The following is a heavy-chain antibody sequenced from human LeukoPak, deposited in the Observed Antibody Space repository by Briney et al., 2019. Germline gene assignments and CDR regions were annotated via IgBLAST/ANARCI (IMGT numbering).Heavy chain of an antibody. Sequence: HPGGSLRLSCAASGITFSSYAMSWVRQAPGKGLEWVSGVSGNGVGTYYADSVKGRFTISRDNPKNTLYLQMNSLRAEDTAIYYCAKGIRSLAGIFDYWGQGTLVTASS. J-gene: IGHJ4*02. CDR2: VSGNGVGT. CDR3: AKGIRSLAGIFDY. CDR1: GITFSSYA. V-gene: IGHV3-23*01. D-gene: IGHD6-19*01.